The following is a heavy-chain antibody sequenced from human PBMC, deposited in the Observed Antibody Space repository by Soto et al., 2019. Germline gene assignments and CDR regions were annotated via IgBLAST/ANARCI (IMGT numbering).Heavy chain of an antibody. J-gene: IGHJ4*02. CDR3: AKGGRQWLVTSDFNY. V-gene: IGHV3-30*18. Sequence: VQLVESGGGVDQPGRSLRLSCAASGFTFSDYAMNWVRQAPGTGLEWVAVVSHDGRNTHYADSVKGRFTISRDSSKNTVALEMTSLRAEHTAVYYCAKGGRQWLVTSDFNYWGQGALVTVSS. D-gene: IGHD6-19*01. CDR1: GFTFSDYA. CDR2: VSHDGRNT.